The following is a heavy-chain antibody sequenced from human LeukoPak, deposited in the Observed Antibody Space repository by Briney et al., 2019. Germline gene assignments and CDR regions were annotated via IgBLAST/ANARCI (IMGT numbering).Heavy chain of an antibody. Sequence: PSQTLSLTCTVSGGSISSGGYYWSWIRQHPGKGLEWIGYIYYSGSTYYNPSLKSRVTISVDTSKNQFSLKLSSVTAADTAVYYCARYYADREGGMDVWGKGTTVTVSS. CDR1: GGSISSGGYY. V-gene: IGHV4-30-4*08. D-gene: IGHD3-3*01. J-gene: IGHJ6*04. CDR2: IYYSGST. CDR3: ARYYADREGGMDV.